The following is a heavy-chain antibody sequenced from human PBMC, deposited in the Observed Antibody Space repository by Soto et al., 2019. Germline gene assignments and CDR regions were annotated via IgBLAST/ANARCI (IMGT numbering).Heavy chain of an antibody. CDR2: IIPILGIA. V-gene: IGHV1-69*02. J-gene: IGHJ2*01. CDR3: ARNGGGVVVPAADWYFDL. CDR1: GGTFSSYT. D-gene: IGHD2-2*01. Sequence: QVQLVQSGAEVKKPGSSVKVSCKASGGTFSSYTISWVRQAPGQGLEWMGRIIPILGIANYAQKFQGRVTITADKSTSNAYMELGSLRSEATAVYYCARNGGGVVVPAADWYFDLWGRGTLVTVSS.